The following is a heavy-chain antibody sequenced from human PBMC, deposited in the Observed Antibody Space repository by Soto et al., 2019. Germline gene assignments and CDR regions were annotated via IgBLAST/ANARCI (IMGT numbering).Heavy chain of an antibody. CDR3: ARDSYSGYDRSFDY. Sequence: GGSLRLSCAASGFTFSDYYMSWIRQAPGKGLEWVSYISSSGSTIYYADSVKGRFTISRDNAKNSLYLQMNSLRAEDTAVYYCARDSYSGYDRSFDYWGQGTLVTVSS. V-gene: IGHV3-11*01. CDR1: GFTFSDYY. CDR2: ISSSGSTI. J-gene: IGHJ4*02. D-gene: IGHD5-12*01.